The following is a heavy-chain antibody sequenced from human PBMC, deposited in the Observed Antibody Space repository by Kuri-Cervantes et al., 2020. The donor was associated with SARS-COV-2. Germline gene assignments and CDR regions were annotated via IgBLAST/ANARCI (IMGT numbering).Heavy chain of an antibody. D-gene: IGHD5-18*01. CDR1: GGSISSGGYY. J-gene: IGHJ4*02. CDR3: ARVGYSSGRHDY. Sequence: LRLSCTVSGGSISSGGYYWSWIRQPPGKGLEWIGYIYHSGSTYYNPSLKSRVTISLDRSKNQFSLKLSSVTAADTAVYYCARVGYSSGRHDYWGQGTLVTVSS. CDR2: IYHSGST. V-gene: IGHV4-30-2*01.